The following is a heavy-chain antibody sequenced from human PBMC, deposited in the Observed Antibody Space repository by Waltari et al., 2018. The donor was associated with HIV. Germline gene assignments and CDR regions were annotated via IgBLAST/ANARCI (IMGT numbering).Heavy chain of an antibody. Sequence: QVQLQESGPGLVKPSETLSLTCTVSGYSISSGYYWGWIRQPPGKGLEWIGSIYHSGSTYYNPSLKSRVTISVDTSKNQFSLKLSSVTAADTAVYYCARSMTTVVTPDQHFDYWGQGTLVTVSS. CDR3: ARSMTTVVTPDQHFDY. D-gene: IGHD4-17*01. V-gene: IGHV4-38-2*02. J-gene: IGHJ4*02. CDR1: GYSISSGYY. CDR2: IYHSGST.